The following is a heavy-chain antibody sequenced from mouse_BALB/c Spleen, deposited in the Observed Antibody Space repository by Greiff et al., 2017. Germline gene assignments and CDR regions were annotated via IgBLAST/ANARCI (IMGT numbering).Heavy chain of an antibody. V-gene: IGHV3-2*02. Sequence: EVKLMESGPGLVKPSQSLSLTCTVTGYSITSDYAWNWIRQFPGNKLEWMGYISYSGSTSYNPSLKSRISITRDTSKNQFFLQLNSVTTEDTATYYCARVLRYDAMDDWGQGTSVTVSS. CDR3: ARVLRYDAMDD. CDR2: ISYSGST. J-gene: IGHJ4*01. CDR1: GYSITSDYA. D-gene: IGHD1-1*01.